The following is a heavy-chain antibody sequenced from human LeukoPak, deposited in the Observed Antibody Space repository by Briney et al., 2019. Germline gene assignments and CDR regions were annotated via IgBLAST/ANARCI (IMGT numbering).Heavy chain of an antibody. D-gene: IGHD6-19*01. V-gene: IGHV1-69*13. Sequence: SVNVSCKASGGTFSSYAISWVRQAPGQGLEWMGGIIPIFGTANYAQKFQGRVTITADESTSTAYMELSSLRSEGTAVYYCARVVIAVAGPEVYYYYGMDVWGQGTTVTVSS. CDR3: ARVVIAVAGPEVYYYYGMDV. CDR2: IIPIFGTA. J-gene: IGHJ6*02. CDR1: GGTFSSYA.